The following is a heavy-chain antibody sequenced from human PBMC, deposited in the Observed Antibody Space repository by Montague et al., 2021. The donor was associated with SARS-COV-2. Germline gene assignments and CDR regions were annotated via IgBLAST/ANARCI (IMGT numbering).Heavy chain of an antibody. CDR1: GGSFSGYY. CDR3: TREGYQVLWSDYYYYGMDV. CDR2: IIHRGST. D-gene: IGHD2-2*01. J-gene: IGHJ6*02. V-gene: IGHV4-34*12. Sequence: SETLSLTCAVSGGSFSGYYWSWFLQPPPKGLLWFGEIIHRGSTNYSPSPHSRLTISVDTSKNQFSLKLSSVTAADTAVYYCTREGYQVLWSDYYYYGMDVWGQGTTVTVSS.